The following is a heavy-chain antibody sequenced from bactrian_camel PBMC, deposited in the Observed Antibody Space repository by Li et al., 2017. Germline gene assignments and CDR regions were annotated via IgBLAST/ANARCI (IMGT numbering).Heavy chain of an antibody. V-gene: IGHV3S40*01. CDR1: GFTFSSHV. CDR2: INSGGGTT. Sequence: DVQLVESGGGSVQSGGSLRLSCEISGFTFSSHVMMWVRQAPGKGLEWVSTINSGGGTTYYAEAVKGRFTISRDNAKNTPYLQLNSLKTEDTAMYYCAGRPRTRGGYYADLSNYNIYYGQGTQVTVS. D-gene: IGHD2*01. J-gene: IGHJ4*01.